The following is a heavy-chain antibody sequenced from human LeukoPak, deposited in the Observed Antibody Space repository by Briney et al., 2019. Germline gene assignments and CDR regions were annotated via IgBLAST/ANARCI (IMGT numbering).Heavy chain of an antibody. CDR1: GITFSSYA. V-gene: IGHV3-21*01. Sequence: GGSLRLSCAASGITFSSYAMNWVRQAPGKGLGWVSSISTSSTYIYYADSVKGRFTISRDNAKNSLYLQMNSLRADDTAVYYCARDGYNSGYLKPLDYWGQGTLLPVPS. D-gene: IGHD5-18*01. J-gene: IGHJ4*02. CDR3: ARDGYNSGYLKPLDY. CDR2: ISTSSTYI.